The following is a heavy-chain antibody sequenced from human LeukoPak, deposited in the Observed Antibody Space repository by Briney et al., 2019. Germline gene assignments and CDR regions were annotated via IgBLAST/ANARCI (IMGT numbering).Heavy chain of an antibody. CDR3: AKDLTLDADLYYYGMDV. CDR2: ISYDGSNK. CDR1: GFTFSSYG. D-gene: IGHD3-16*01. J-gene: IGHJ6*02. V-gene: IGHV3-30*18. Sequence: PGGSLRLSCAASGFTFSSYGMHWVRQAPGKGLEWVAVISYDGSNKYYADSAKGRFTISRGNSKNTLYLQMNSLRAEDTAVYYCAKDLTLDADLYYYGMDVWGQGTMVTVSS.